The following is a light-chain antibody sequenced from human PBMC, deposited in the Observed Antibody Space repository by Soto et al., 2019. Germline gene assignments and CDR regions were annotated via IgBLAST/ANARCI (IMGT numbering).Light chain of an antibody. Sequence: QSVLTQPASVSGSPGQSITISCTGTSSDVGGYNYVSWYQQHPGKAPKLMIYDVSNRPSGVSNRFSGSKSGNMASLTISGLQAEDEADYYCSSYTSSLYVFGTGTKVTVL. CDR2: DVS. CDR3: SSYTSSLYV. V-gene: IGLV2-14*01. CDR1: SSDVGGYNY. J-gene: IGLJ1*01.